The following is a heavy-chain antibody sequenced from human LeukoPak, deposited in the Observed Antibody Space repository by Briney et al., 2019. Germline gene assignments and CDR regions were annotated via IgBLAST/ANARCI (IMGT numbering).Heavy chain of an antibody. V-gene: IGHV1-18*01. Sequence: VKVSCKASGYTFTSYGISWVRQAPGQGLEWMGWISAYNGNTNYAQKLQGRVTMTTDTSTSTAYMELRSLRSDDTAVYYCAREYRSSTSCYAGAYYYYYGMDVWGQGTTVTVSS. D-gene: IGHD2-2*01. CDR3: AREYRSSTSCYAGAYYYYYGMDV. CDR2: ISAYNGNT. J-gene: IGHJ6*02. CDR1: GYTFTSYG.